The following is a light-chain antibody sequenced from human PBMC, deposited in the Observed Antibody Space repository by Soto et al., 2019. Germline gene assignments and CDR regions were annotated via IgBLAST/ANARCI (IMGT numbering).Light chain of an antibody. Sequence: KTLAPAALSTTERETVTLTCRASQGFTNYLAWYQQKPGKAPKLLIYAASTLQSGVPPRFSGSGSGTHFTLTISSLQPEDAATYYCQKYNTAPYPFG. CDR2: AAS. J-gene: IGKJ2*01. CDR1: QGFTNY. V-gene: IGKV1-27*01. CDR3: QKYNTAPYP.